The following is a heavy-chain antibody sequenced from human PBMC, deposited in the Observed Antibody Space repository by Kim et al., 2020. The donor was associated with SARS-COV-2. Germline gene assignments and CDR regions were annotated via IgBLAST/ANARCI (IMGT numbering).Heavy chain of an antibody. CDR2: ISGSGGST. CDR1: GFTFSSCA. J-gene: IGHJ5*01. D-gene: IGHD3-10*01. V-gene: IGHV3-23*01. CDR3: AKAAAIYYWFDP. Sequence: GGSLRLSCAASGFTFSSCALRWVRQAPGKGLEWVSAISGSGGSTYYADSVKGRFTISRDNSQNTLYLQMNSLRVEDTALYYCAKAAAIYYWFDPWGQGTMVTVSS.